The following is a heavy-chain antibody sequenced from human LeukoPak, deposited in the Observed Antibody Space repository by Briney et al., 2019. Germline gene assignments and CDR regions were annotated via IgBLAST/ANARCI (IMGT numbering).Heavy chain of an antibody. CDR2: ISSSSSYI. J-gene: IGHJ3*02. V-gene: IGHV3-21*01. D-gene: IGHD4-23*01. Sequence: GGSLRLSSAASGFTFSSYSMNWVRQAPGKGLEWVSSISSSSSYIYYADSVKGRFTISRDSAKNSLYLQMNSLRAEDTAVYYCASEVVTDAFDIWGQGTMVTVSS. CDR1: GFTFSSYS. CDR3: ASEVVTDAFDI.